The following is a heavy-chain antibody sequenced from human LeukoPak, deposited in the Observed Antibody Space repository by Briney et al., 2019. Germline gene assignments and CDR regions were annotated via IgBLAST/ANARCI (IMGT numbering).Heavy chain of an antibody. Sequence: PSETLSLTCTVSGGSISSYYWSWIRPPAGKGLEWIGRIYTSGSTNYNPSLKSRVTMSVDTSKNQSSLKLSSVTAADTAVYYCARGATYSNYYFDYWGQGTLVTVSS. CDR1: GGSISSYY. J-gene: IGHJ4*02. CDR3: ARGATYSNYYFDY. CDR2: IYTSGST. D-gene: IGHD4-11*01. V-gene: IGHV4-4*07.